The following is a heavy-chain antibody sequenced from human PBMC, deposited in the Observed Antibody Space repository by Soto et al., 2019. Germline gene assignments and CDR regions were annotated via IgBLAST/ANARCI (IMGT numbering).Heavy chain of an antibody. Sequence: GGSLRLSCAASGFTFSSYAMSWVRQAPGKGLEWVSAISGSGGSTYYADSVKGRFTISRDNPKNTLYLQMNSLRAEDTAVYYCAKGATPKYYYYYYMDVWGNGNPGHRLL. V-gene: IGHV3-23*01. J-gene: IGHJ6*03. CDR1: GFTFSSYA. CDR3: AKGATPKYYYYYYMDV. D-gene: IGHD5-12*01. CDR2: ISGSGGST.